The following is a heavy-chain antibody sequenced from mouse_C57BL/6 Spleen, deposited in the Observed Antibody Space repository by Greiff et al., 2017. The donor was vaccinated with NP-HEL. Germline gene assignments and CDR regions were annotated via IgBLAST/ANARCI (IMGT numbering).Heavy chain of an antibody. CDR2: IRSTSNNYAT. CDR3: VRDWLYYYGSSSYAMDY. CDR1: GFSFNTYA. J-gene: IGHJ4*01. Sequence: EVKLVESGGGLVQPKGSLKLSCAASGFSFNTYAMNWVRQAPGTGLEWVARIRSTSNNYATYYADSVKDRFTISRDESESMLYLQMNNLKTEDTAMYYCVRDWLYYYGSSSYAMDYGGQGTSVTVAS. V-gene: IGHV10-1*01. D-gene: IGHD1-1*01.